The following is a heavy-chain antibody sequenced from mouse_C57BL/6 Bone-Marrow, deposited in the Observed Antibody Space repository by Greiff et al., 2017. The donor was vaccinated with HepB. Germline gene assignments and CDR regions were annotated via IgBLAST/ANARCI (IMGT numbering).Heavy chain of an antibody. D-gene: IGHD1-1*01. Sequence: DVKLQESGPGLVKPSQSLSLTCSVTGYSITSGYYWNWIRQFPGNNLEWMGYISYDGSNNYNPSLKNRISITRDTSKNQFFLKLNSVTTEDTATYYCARGRVYYFYFDYWGQGTTLTVSS. J-gene: IGHJ2*01. V-gene: IGHV3-6*01. CDR2: ISYDGSN. CDR3: ARGRVYYFYFDY. CDR1: GYSITSGYY.